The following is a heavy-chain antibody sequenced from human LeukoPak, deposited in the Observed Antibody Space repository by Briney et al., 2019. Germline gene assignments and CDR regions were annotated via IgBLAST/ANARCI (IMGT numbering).Heavy chain of an antibody. D-gene: IGHD2/OR15-2a*01. CDR1: GGSIRPYY. J-gene: IGHJ5*02. V-gene: IGHV4-4*09. Sequence: SETLSLTCTVSGGSIRPYYWSWIRQPPGKGLVWIGCIFTTGSTNYNPSLKSRVTISVDTSTKQLSLKLSSVTAADTAVYYCARGGFGSSTYYFEVDPWGQGTLVTVSS. CDR2: IFTTGST. CDR3: ARGGFGSSTYYFEVDP.